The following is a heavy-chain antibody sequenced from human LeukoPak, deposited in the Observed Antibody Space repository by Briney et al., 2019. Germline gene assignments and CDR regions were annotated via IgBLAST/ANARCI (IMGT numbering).Heavy chain of an antibody. Sequence: SETLSLTCTVSGGSISSHYWSWMRQPPGKGLEWIGYIYYSGSTYYNPSLKSRVTISVDTSKNQFSLKLSSVTAADTAVYYCARDGGSSWSFDYWGQGTLVTVSS. J-gene: IGHJ4*02. D-gene: IGHD6-13*01. V-gene: IGHV4-59*11. CDR3: ARDGGSSWSFDY. CDR1: GGSISSHY. CDR2: IYYSGST.